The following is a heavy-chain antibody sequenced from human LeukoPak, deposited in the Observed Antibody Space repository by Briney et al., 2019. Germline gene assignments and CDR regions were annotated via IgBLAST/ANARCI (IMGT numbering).Heavy chain of an antibody. J-gene: IGHJ5*02. Sequence: SETLSLTCAASGYSISSGYYWGWIRQSPGKGREWIGRIYHRGSTFQNPSLKSRVTISVDTSKNQFSLRLRSLTAADTAVYYCAREGGRSSSWSDNWFDPWGQGTLVTVSS. V-gene: IGHV4-38-2*02. CDR2: IYHRGST. D-gene: IGHD6-13*01. CDR3: AREGGRSSSWSDNWFDP. CDR1: GYSISSGYY.